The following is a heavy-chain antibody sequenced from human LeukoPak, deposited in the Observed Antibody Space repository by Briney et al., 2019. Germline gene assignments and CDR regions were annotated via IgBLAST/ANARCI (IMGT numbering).Heavy chain of an antibody. CDR3: AKDGPKYYGSGSPFDY. CDR1: GYTFTNYG. CDR2: ISAYNGNT. J-gene: IGHJ4*02. D-gene: IGHD3-10*01. V-gene: IGHV1-18*01. Sequence: GASVKVSCKASGYTFTNYGISWVRQAPGQGLEWMGWISAYNGNTNYAQKLQGRVTMTTDTSTSTAYMELRSLRFDDTAVYYCAKDGPKYYGSGSPFDYWGQGTLVTVSS.